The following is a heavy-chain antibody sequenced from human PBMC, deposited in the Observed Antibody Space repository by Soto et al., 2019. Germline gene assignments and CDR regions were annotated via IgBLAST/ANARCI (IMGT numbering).Heavy chain of an antibody. V-gene: IGHV1-46*01. D-gene: IGHD1-20*01. CDR3: ARTLYNIRGRPLDY. CDR1: RYGLACYY. Sequence: GVSLAASCQAARYGLACYYVYWVRPAHGQGLEWMGVINTSDGSTSYPQKFQGRGTMTRDTSTSTVYKEVSSLRSDDTAVYYCARTLYNIRGRPLDYWGQRTLVTVSS. CDR2: INTSDGST. J-gene: IGHJ4*02.